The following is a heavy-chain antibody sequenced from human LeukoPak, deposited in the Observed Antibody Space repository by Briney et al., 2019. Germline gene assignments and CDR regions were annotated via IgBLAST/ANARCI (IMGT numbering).Heavy chain of an antibody. V-gene: IGHV3-11*04. CDR2: ISSGDSTI. CDR3: AKSVY. J-gene: IGHJ4*02. CDR1: GFTFSDYH. Sequence: GGSLRLSCAASGFTFSDYHMSWIRQAPGKGLEWVSYISSGDSTILYADSVKGRFTISRDNAKNSLYLQMNSLRAEDTAVYYCAKSVYWGQGTLVTVSS.